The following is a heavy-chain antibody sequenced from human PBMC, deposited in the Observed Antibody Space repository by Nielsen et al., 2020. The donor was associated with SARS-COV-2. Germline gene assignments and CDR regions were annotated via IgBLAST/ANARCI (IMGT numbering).Heavy chain of an antibody. Sequence: GGSLRLSCAASEFTFRNYDMHWVRQVTGKGLEWVATIGTGVDTYYLDSVKGRFTISRENAKNSLYLQMNSLRVDDTAVYYCARGFHGGFDYWGQGTLVTVSS. J-gene: IGHJ4*02. D-gene: IGHD2-15*01. V-gene: IGHV3-13*01. CDR2: IGTGVDT. CDR3: ARGFHGGFDY. CDR1: EFTFRNYD.